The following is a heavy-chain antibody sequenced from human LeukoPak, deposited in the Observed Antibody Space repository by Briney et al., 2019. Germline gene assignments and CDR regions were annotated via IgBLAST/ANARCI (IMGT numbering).Heavy chain of an antibody. CDR3: ARVSAPPDYGDYVSENWFDP. CDR1: GYTFTSYG. CDR2: ISAYNKR. D-gene: IGHD4-17*01. Sequence: GASVKVSCKASGYTFTSYGINWVRQAPGQGLEWMGGISAYNKRNYAQKFQGRVTMTTDTSTSTAYMELRNLRSDDTAVYYCARVSAPPDYGDYVSENWFDPWGQGTLVTVSS. V-gene: IGHV1-18*01. J-gene: IGHJ5*02.